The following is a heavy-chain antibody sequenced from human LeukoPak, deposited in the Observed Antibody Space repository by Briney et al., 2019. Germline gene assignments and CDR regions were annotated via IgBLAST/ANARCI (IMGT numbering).Heavy chain of an antibody. CDR1: GYTFTSYG. CDR2: ISAYNGNT. D-gene: IGHD2-2*01. J-gene: IGHJ6*03. CDR3: ARGPIIDIAIVPAAVEYYYMDV. V-gene: IGHV1-18*01. Sequence: ASVTVSCKASGYTFTSYGITWVRQAPGQGLEWMGWISAYNGNTKYAQKLQGRVTITTDTSTSTAYMELRSLRSDDTAVYYCARGPIIDIAIVPAAVEYYYMDVWGKGTTVTVSS.